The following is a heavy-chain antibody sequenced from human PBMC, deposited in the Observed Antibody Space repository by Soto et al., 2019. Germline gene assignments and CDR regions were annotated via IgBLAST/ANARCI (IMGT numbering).Heavy chain of an antibody. CDR1: GYSFTSYW. CDR3: ARHGPGWELLPLREYYYGMDV. Sequence: GESLKISCKGSGYSFTSYWIGWVRQMPGKGLEWMGIIYPGDSDTRYSPSFQGQVTISADKSISTAYLQWSSLKASDTAMYYCARHGPGWELLPLREYYYGMDVWGQGTTVTVSS. J-gene: IGHJ6*02. D-gene: IGHD1-26*01. CDR2: IYPGDSDT. V-gene: IGHV5-51*01.